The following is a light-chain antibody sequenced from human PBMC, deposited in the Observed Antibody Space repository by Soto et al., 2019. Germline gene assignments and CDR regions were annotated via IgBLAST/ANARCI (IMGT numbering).Light chain of an antibody. Sequence: EIVLTQPPGTLSLSPGEKATISCRASQFVSSSYLAWYQQKPGQAPRLLIYGASSSATGIPDRFSGSGSGTDFTLTISRLEPEDFAVYYCQQYGSSPWTFGQGTKVDIK. CDR3: QQYGSSPWT. CDR2: GAS. J-gene: IGKJ1*01. CDR1: QFVSSSY. V-gene: IGKV3-20*01.